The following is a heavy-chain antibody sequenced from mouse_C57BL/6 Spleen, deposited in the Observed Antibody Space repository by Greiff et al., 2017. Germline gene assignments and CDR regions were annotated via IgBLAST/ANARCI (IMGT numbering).Heavy chain of an antibody. V-gene: IGHV1-55*01. CDR1: GYTFTSYW. D-gene: IGHD2-2*01. Sequence: QVQLQQSGAELVKPGASVKMSCKASGYTFTSYWITWVKQRPGQGLEWIGDIYPGSGSTNYNEKFKGKATLTADTSSSTAYMQLSSLTSEDSAVYYCASWLPYFDYWGQGTTLTVSS. CDR2: IYPGSGST. J-gene: IGHJ2*01. CDR3: ASWLPYFDY.